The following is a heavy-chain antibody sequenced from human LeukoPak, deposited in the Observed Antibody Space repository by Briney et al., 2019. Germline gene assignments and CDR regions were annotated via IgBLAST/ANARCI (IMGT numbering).Heavy chain of an antibody. V-gene: IGHV3-23*01. CDR2: VSGSGGST. J-gene: IGHJ5*02. D-gene: IGHD6-19*01. CDR1: GFTFSHDW. Sequence: GGSLRLSCAASGFTFSHDWMSWVRQAPGKGLEWVSGVSGSGGSTYYADSVKGRFTISRDNSKNTLYLQMNSLRAEDTAVYYCAKYVGIAVAGTWFDPWGQGTLVTVSS. CDR3: AKYVGIAVAGTWFDP.